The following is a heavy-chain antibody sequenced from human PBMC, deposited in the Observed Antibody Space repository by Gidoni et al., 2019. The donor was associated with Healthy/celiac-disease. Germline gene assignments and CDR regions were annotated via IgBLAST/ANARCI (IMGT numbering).Heavy chain of an antibody. D-gene: IGHD2-15*01. J-gene: IGHJ6*03. CDR2: INHSGST. CDR3: ARGNIVVVVAAIPYYYMDV. CDR1: GGSFSGYY. V-gene: IGHV4-34*01. Sequence: QVQLQQWGAGLLKPSETLSLTCAVYGGSFSGYYWSWIRQPPGKGLEWIGEINHSGSTNYNPSLKSRVTLSVDTSKNQFSLKLSSVTAADTAVYYCARGNIVVVVAAIPYYYMDVWGKGTTVTVSS.